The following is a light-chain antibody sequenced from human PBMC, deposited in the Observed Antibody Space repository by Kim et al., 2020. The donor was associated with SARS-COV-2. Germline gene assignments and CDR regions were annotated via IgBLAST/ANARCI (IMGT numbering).Light chain of an antibody. J-gene: IGLJ3*02. CDR3: GTWDSSLSAGV. V-gene: IGLV1-51*01. CDR2: DNN. CDR1: SSNIGNNN. Sequence: QSVLTQPPSVSAAPGQKVTISCSGSSSNIGNNNVSWYQQPPGTAPKLLIYDNNKRPTGIPDRFSGSKSGTSATLGITGLQTGDEADYYCGTWDSSLSAGVFGGGTQLTVL.